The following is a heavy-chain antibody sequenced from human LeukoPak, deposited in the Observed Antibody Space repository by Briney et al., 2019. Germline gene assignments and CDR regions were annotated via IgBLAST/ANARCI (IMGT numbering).Heavy chain of an antibody. CDR3: AKWAVPDNSGYYLQFDY. CDR1: GFTFSNYP. D-gene: IGHD3-22*01. V-gene: IGHV3-23*01. CDR2: ISGTGSRT. Sequence: GGSLRLSCAASGFTFSNYPMSWVRQTPGKGLEWVSTISGTGSRTNYADSVKGRFTISRDNSKNTLYVQMNSLRAEDTAVYYCAKWAVPDNSGYYLQFDYWGQGILVTVSS. J-gene: IGHJ4*02.